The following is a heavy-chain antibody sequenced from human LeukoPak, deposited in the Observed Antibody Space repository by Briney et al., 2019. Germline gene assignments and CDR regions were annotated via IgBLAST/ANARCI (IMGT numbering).Heavy chain of an antibody. J-gene: IGHJ3*02. Sequence: TSETLSLTCTISGGSISSYYWTWIRQPPAKGLEWIGDIYYSGNTNYNPCLKSRVTISVDTSKNQFSLKLSSVTAADSAVYYCARARPGYHAFDIWGGGTMVTVSS. CDR1: GGSISSYY. V-gene: IGHV4-59*01. CDR2: IYYSGNT. D-gene: IGHD1-1*01. CDR3: ARARPGYHAFDI.